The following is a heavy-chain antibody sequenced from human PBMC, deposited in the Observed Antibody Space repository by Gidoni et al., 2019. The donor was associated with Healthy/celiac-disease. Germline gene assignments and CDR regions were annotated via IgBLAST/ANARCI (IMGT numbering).Heavy chain of an antibody. CDR1: GGSFSGYY. CDR2: INHSGST. V-gene: IGHV4-34*01. Sequence: QVQLQQWGAGLLKPSETLSLTCAVYGGSFSGYYWSWIRQPPGKGLEWIGEINHSGSTNYNPSLKSRVTISVDTSKNQFSLKLSSVTAADTAVYYCARGRVLWFGESTYYYYGMDVWGQGTTVTVSS. CDR3: ARGRVLWFGESTYYYYGMDV. J-gene: IGHJ6*02. D-gene: IGHD3-10*01.